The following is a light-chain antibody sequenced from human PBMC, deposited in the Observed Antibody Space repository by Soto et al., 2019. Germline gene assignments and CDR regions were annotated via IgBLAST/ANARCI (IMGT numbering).Light chain of an antibody. CDR2: EVS. J-gene: IGLJ2*01. V-gene: IGLV2-14*01. Sequence: QSVLTQPASVSGSPGQSITISCTGTSSDIGNYDFVSWYQQVPGTAPKAMIYEVSSRPSGVSNRFSGSKSGNTASLTISGLQAEDEAYYYCSSYTTSTSFILFGGGTKLTVI. CDR3: SSYTTSTSFIL. CDR1: SSDIGNYDF.